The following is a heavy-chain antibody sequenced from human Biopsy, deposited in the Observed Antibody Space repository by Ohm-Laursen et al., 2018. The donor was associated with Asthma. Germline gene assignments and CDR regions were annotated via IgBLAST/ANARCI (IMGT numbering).Heavy chain of an antibody. Sequence: SLRLSCTASGFSFSNFAIHWVRQAPGKGLEWVGVISKDASTQDYADSVKGRFTMARDNSKNTLDLQMNSLREEDTAAYYCVRDGTDDAFDIWGQGTVVSVSS. CDR3: VRDGTDDAFDI. J-gene: IGHJ3*02. CDR1: GFSFSNFA. CDR2: ISKDASTQ. V-gene: IGHV3-30*01. D-gene: IGHD1-1*01.